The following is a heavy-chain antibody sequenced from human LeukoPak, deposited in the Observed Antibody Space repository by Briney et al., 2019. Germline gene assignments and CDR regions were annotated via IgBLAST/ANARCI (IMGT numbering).Heavy chain of an antibody. CDR2: IGSAGDT. CDR1: GFTFNTYD. D-gene: IGHD1-26*01. CDR3: VRGDVGFDP. J-gene: IGHJ5*02. V-gene: IGHV3-13*01. Sequence: GGSLRLSCAASGFTFNTYDVHWVRQATGKGLEWVSGIGSAGDTYYLGSVKGRFTISRDNAKNSLYLQMNSLKAGDTAVYYCVRGDVGFDPWGQGTLVTVSS.